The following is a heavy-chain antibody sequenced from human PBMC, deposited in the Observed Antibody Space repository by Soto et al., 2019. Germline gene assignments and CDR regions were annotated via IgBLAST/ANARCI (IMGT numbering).Heavy chain of an antibody. CDR3: SRGSSSWYYFDY. Sequence: EVQLVESGGGLVQPGGSLRLSCAASGFTVSSNAMSWVRQAPGKGLEWVSVIYSGGSTNYADSVKGRFTISRDNSTNTLYLQMNSLRAEDTAVYFCSRGSSSWYYFDYWGQGTLVTVTS. V-gene: IGHV3-66*01. J-gene: IGHJ4*02. CDR2: IYSGGST. CDR1: GFTVSSNA. D-gene: IGHD6-13*01.